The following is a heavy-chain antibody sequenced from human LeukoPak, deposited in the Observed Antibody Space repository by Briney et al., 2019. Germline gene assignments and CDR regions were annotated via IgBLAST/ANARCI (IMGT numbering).Heavy chain of an antibody. J-gene: IGHJ4*02. V-gene: IGHV4-34*01. Sequence: SETLSLTCAVYGGSFSGYYWSWIRQPPGKGLEWIGEINHSGSTNYNPSLKSRVPISVDTSKNQFSLKLSSVTAADTAVYYCERGRVYYGSGSYYAGCDYWGQGTLVTVSS. D-gene: IGHD3-10*01. CDR2: INHSGST. CDR3: ERGRVYYGSGSYYAGCDY. CDR1: GGSFSGYY.